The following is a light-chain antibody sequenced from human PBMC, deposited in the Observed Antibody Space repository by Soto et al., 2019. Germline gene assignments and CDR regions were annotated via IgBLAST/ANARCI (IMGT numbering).Light chain of an antibody. CDR2: DTS. CDR3: EVRSNWPGS. J-gene: IGKJ3*01. V-gene: IGKV3-11*01. Sequence: TRSVYSGVRAPRXWRASESVHNYLAWYQQKPGLAPRLLIYDTSNRATGIPSRFSGSGSATEFTLTIRTLEPEDFAVYYCEVRSNWPGSFGAGTKLDIK. CDR1: ESVHNY.